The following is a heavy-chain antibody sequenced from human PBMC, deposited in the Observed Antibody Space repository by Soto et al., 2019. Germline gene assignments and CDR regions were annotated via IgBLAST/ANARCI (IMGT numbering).Heavy chain of an antibody. Sequence: PSETLSLTCTVSGGSISSSSYYWGWIRQPPGKGLEWIGSIYYSGSTYYNPSLKSRVTISVDTSKNQFSLKPSSVTAADTAVYYCARLGDYGDYPKAWSYFDYWGQGTLVTVSS. V-gene: IGHV4-39*01. CDR1: GGSISSSSYY. J-gene: IGHJ4*02. CDR3: ARLGDYGDYPKAWSYFDY. D-gene: IGHD4-17*01. CDR2: IYYSGST.